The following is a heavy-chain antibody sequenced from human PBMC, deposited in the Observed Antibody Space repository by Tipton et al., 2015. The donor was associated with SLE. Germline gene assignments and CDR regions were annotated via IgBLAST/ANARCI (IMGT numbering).Heavy chain of an antibody. D-gene: IGHD1-1*01. Sequence: LRLSCAASGFTFSSYWMSWVRQAPGKGLEWIGNIYHSGSTYYNPSLKSRVTISVDTSKNQFSLKLRSVTAADTAVYYCASGQNWFDLWGRGTLVTVSS. J-gene: IGHJ2*01. CDR3: ASGQNWFDL. CDR2: IYHSGST. V-gene: IGHV4-38-2*01. CDR1: GFTFSSYW.